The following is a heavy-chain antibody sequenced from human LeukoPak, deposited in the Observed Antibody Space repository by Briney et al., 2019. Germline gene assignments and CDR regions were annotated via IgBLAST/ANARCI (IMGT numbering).Heavy chain of an antibody. CDR1: GFTFINAW. D-gene: IGHD5-12*01. CDR2: IKQDGSEK. CDR3: ARDYSGYDHRDY. V-gene: IGHV3-7*01. Sequence: GGSLRLSCAASGFTFINAWMAWVRQAPGKGLEWVANIKQDGSEKYYVDSVKGRFTISRDNAKNSLYLQMNSLRAEDTAVYYCARDYSGYDHRDYWGQGTLVTVSS. J-gene: IGHJ4*02.